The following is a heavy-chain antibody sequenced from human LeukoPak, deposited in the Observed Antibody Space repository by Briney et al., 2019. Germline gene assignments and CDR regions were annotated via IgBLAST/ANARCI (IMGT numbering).Heavy chain of an antibody. CDR3: AKEGYDMTGYRTNWFDP. V-gene: IGHV3-23*01. D-gene: IGHD3-9*01. CDR1: GFTFSIYA. Sequence: GGSLRLSCEASGFTFSIYAMTWVRQAPRKGLEWVSTFTNHHTTYYTESVKGRFTISRDNSKNTLYLQMDSVRPEDTAVYYCAKEGYDMTGYRTNWFDPWGQGTLVTVSS. CDR2: FTNHHTT. J-gene: IGHJ5*02.